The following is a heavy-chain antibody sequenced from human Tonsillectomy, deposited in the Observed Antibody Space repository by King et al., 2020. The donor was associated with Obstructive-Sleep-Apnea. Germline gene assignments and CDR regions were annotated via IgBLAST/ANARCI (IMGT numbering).Heavy chain of an antibody. D-gene: IGHD4-23*01. J-gene: IGHJ4*02. CDR1: GGSISRYY. V-gene: IGHV4-59*01. Sequence: QLQESGPGLVKPSETLSLTCTVSGGSISRYYWSWIRQPPGKGLEWIGYIYYSGSTNYNPSLKSRITMSVDTSKNQSSLKLGPVTAADAAVYYCSRVVNAGLDYWGQGTLVTVSS. CDR3: SRVVNAGLDY. CDR2: IYYSGST.